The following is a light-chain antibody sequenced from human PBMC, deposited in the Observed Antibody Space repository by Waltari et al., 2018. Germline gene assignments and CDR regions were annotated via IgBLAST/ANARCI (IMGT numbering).Light chain of an antibody. CDR3: QQSFSNPPLT. J-gene: IGKJ4*01. Sequence: DIQTTQSPSSLSASVGDRVTITCRASQFIVTYLNWYQQKPGEAPRLLIYATSTLQTGVPSRFSGSGTGTDFTLTISSLQPEDFATYYCQQSFSNPPLTFGGGTKVEVK. V-gene: IGKV1-39*01. CDR1: QFIVTY. CDR2: ATS.